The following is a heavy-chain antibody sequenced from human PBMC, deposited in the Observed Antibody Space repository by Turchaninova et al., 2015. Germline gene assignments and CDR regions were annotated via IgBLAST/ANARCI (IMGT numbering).Heavy chain of an antibody. J-gene: IGHJ3*02. D-gene: IGHD7-27*01. CDR2: IYHSGST. Sequence: QVQLQESGPGLVKPSETLSLPGGVSGYSISSGYYWYWIRQPPGKGLKWIGSIYHSGSTYYDPSLKSRVTISIDTSKNQFSLKLSSVTAADTAVYYCARLNWGSSDYLDIWGQGTMVTVSS. V-gene: IGHV4-38-2*01. CDR1: GYSISSGYY. CDR3: ARLNWGSSDYLDI.